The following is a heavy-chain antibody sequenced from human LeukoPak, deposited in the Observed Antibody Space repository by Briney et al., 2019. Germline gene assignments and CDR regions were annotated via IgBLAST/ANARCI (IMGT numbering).Heavy chain of an antibody. Sequence: SETLSLTCAVYGGSFSGYYWSWIRQPPGKGLEWIGEINHSGSTNYNPSLKSRVTISVDTSKNQFSLKLSSVTAADTAVYCCAAEVADDAFDIWGQGTMVTVSS. D-gene: IGHD5-12*01. CDR2: INHSGST. CDR3: AAEVADDAFDI. CDR1: GGSFSGYY. V-gene: IGHV4-34*01. J-gene: IGHJ3*02.